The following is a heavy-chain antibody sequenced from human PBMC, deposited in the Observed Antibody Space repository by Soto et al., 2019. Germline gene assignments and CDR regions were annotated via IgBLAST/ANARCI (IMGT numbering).Heavy chain of an antibody. Sequence: QVQLVESGGGVVQPGRSLRLSCAASGFTFSSYGMHWVRQAPGKGLEWVAVIWYDGSNQYYADSVKGRFTISRDNSKNTLYLQMNSRRAEDTAVYYCPREMTTCHYSGRGTMVTVSS. D-gene: IGHD4-17*01. V-gene: IGHV3-33*01. CDR2: IWYDGSNQ. J-gene: IGHJ4*02. CDR1: GFTFSSYG. CDR3: PREMTTCHY.